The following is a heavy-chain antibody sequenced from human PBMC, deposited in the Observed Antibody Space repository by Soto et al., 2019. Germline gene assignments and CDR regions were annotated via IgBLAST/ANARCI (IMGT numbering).Heavy chain of an antibody. CDR2: ISSSSSYT. D-gene: IGHD6-19*01. CDR1: GFTFSDHY. J-gene: IGHJ6*02. Sequence: QVQLVESGGGLVKPGGSLRLSCAASGFTFSDHYMSWIRQAPGKGLEWVSYISSSSSYTNYADSVKGRFTISRDNAKNALYLQMTSLRAEDTAVYYCARDQRVAGTRYYYGMDVWGQGTTVTVSS. CDR3: ARDQRVAGTRYYYGMDV. V-gene: IGHV3-11*05.